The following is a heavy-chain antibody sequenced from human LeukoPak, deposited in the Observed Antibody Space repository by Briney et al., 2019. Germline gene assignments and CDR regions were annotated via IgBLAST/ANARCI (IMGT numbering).Heavy chain of an antibody. J-gene: IGHJ4*02. CDR2: ISAYNGNT. V-gene: IGHV1-18*01. CDR3: ARQGYSGHSQGAADY. D-gene: IGHD4-23*01. Sequence: ASVKVSCKASGYTFTSYGITWVRQAPGQGLEWLGWISAYNGNTNYAQNLQGRVTMTTDTSTSTAYMELRSLRSDDTAVYYCARQGYSGHSQGAADYWGQGTLVTVSS. CDR1: GYTFTSYG.